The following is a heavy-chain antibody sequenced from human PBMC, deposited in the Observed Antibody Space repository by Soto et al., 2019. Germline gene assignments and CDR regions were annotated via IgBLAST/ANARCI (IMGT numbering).Heavy chain of an antibody. CDR2: ISGSTSTT. D-gene: IGHD3-22*01. CDR1: GFTFSNSK. CDR3: ASYTYYDSSGYSVDAFDI. V-gene: IGHV3-48*01. J-gene: IGHJ3*02. Sequence: EVQLVESGGGLVQPGGSLRLSCVASGFTFSNSKMTWVRQAPGKGLEWLSFISGSTSTTFYADSVKGRFTISRDNAKKSLYLQMNSLRAEDTAVYYCASYTYYDSSGYSVDAFDIWGQGTVVTVSS.